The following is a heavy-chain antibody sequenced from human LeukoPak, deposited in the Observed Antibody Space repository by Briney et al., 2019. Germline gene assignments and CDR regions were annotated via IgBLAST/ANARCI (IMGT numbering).Heavy chain of an antibody. V-gene: IGHV3-30*02. CDR3: ARFPFGVDYYFDY. J-gene: IGHJ4*02. CDR1: GFTFSSYG. D-gene: IGHD3-3*01. CDR2: IRKDGTNK. Sequence: GGSLRLSCAASGFTFSSYGIHWVRQAPGKGLEWVAFIRKDGTNKYYSDSVKGRFTISRDNSKNTLYLEMNSLRVEDTAVYYCARFPFGVDYYFDYWGQGTLVTVSS.